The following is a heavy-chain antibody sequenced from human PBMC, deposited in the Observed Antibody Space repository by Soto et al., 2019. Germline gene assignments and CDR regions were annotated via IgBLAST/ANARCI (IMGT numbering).Heavy chain of an antibody. D-gene: IGHD1-26*01. J-gene: IGHJ6*02. CDR2: ISSNGDYI. CDR1: GFTFSSCA. CDR3: VKGNTYSGDGMDV. Sequence: PVGSLRLSCSASGFTFSSCAMHWVRQAPGKGLEFVSAISSNGDYIYYADSVKGRFTISRDNSKNTLDLQMSSLRAEDTAVYYWVKGNTYSGDGMDVWGQGTRVTVSS. V-gene: IGHV3-64D*08.